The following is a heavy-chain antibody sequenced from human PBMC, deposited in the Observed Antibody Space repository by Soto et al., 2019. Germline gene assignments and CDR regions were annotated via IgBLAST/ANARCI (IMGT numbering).Heavy chain of an antibody. Sequence: GGSLRLSCAASGVIFSNYKMHWVRQAQGKGLEWVSAISGSGGSTYYADSVKGRFTISRDNSKNTLYLQMNSLRAEDTAVYYCAKDFLKAATGYDAFDIWGQGTMVTVSS. V-gene: IGHV3-23*01. CDR1: GVIFSNYK. D-gene: IGHD6-25*01. CDR3: AKDFLKAATGYDAFDI. CDR2: ISGSGGST. J-gene: IGHJ3*02.